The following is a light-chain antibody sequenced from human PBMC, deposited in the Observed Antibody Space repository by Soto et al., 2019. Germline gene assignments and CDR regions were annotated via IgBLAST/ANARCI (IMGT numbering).Light chain of an antibody. Sequence: ESVLTQSPATLSLSPGERATLSCRASQSVSSYLAWYQQKPGQAPRLLIYDASNRATGIPARFSGSGSGTDFTLTISSLEPEDFAVYCCQQRSNWPPLPFGGGTKVEIK. CDR2: DAS. V-gene: IGKV3-11*01. CDR3: QQRSNWPPLP. J-gene: IGKJ4*01. CDR1: QSVSSY.